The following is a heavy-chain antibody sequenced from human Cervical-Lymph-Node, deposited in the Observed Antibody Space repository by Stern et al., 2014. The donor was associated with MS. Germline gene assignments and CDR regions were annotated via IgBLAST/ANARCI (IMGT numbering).Heavy chain of an antibody. CDR2: IWFDGSNK. V-gene: IGHV3-33*01. J-gene: IGHJ5*01. CDR1: GFTFSTYV. CDR3: ARDPHEYTGSYYWFDS. D-gene: IGHD6-13*01. Sequence: VQLVESGGGVVRPGTSLTLSCESSGFTFSTYVMHWVRQAPGKGLEGVALIWFDGSNKYYGDSVKGRFTISRDNSKNTVSLQMDALTVEDTAVYYCARDPHEYTGSYYWFDSWGQGTLVTVSS.